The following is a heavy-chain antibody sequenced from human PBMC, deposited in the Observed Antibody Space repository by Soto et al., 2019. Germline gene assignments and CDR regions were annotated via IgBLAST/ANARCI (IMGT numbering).Heavy chain of an antibody. CDR1: GFTFSSYG. CDR3: ARDSGYYYDSSGYYPRGVDY. J-gene: IGHJ4*02. Sequence: PGGSLRLSCAASGFTFSSYGMHWVRQAPGKGLEWVAVIWYDGSNKYYADSVKGRFTISRDNSKNTLYLQMNSLRAEDTAVYYSARDSGYYYDSSGYYPRGVDYWGQGTLVTVSS. V-gene: IGHV3-33*01. D-gene: IGHD3-22*01. CDR2: IWYDGSNK.